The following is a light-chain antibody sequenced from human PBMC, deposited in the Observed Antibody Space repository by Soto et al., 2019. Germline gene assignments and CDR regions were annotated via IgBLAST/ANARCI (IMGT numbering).Light chain of an antibody. CDR1: QSVGSN. V-gene: IGKV3-15*01. CDR3: QQYNDWPRT. CDR2: GAS. Sequence: EIVLTQSPATLSLSPGERATLSCRASQSVGSNYLAWYHQKPGQAPRLLIYGASTRATGSPDRFSASGSATEFTLTISSLLSEDFAVYYCQQYNDWPRTFGQGTKVDTK. J-gene: IGKJ1*01.